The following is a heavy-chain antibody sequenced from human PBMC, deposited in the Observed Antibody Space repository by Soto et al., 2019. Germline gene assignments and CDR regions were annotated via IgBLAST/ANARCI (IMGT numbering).Heavy chain of an antibody. J-gene: IGHJ3*02. D-gene: IGHD3-3*01. CDR2: INPATGAA. V-gene: IGHV1-2*02. CDR3: ARRGGVGVAGSAAFDM. Sequence: QLHLVQSGAVVKKPGASVTVSCSASGYPVTAYYMHWVRQAPGRGLEWMGGINPATGAAKYTQTFQGRVTMTRDTSTSTVFMELSGLTSEDTAVFYSARRGGVGVAGSAAFDMWGQGTLVTVSS. CDR1: GYPVTAYY.